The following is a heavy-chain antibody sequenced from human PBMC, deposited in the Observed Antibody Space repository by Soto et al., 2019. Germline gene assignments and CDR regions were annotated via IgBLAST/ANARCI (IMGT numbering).Heavy chain of an antibody. CDR1: GGSISSGGYY. CDR2: IYYSGST. J-gene: IGHJ5*02. V-gene: IGHV4-31*03. Sequence: SETLSLTCTVSGGSISSGGYYWSWIRQHPGKGMEWIGYIYYSGSTYYNPSLKSRVTISVDTSKNQYYLKQSSVTAADTAVYYCARGSFEFDPWGQGTLITVSS. D-gene: IGHD3-3*02. CDR3: ARGSFEFDP.